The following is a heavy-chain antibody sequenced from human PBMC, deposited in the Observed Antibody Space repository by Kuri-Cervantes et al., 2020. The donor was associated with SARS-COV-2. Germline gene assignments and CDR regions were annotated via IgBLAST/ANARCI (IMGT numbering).Heavy chain of an antibody. D-gene: IGHD2-15*01. CDR2: IRYDGSNK. CDR1: GFTFSSYG. Sequence: GGSLRLSCAASGFTFSSYGMHWVRQAPGKGLEWVAFIRYDGSNKYYADSVKGRFTISRDNSKNTLYLQMNSLRAEDTAVYYCARDLGYCSGGSCYADYFGYWGQGTLVTVSS. J-gene: IGHJ4*02. CDR3: ARDLGYCSGGSCYADYFGY. V-gene: IGHV3-30*02.